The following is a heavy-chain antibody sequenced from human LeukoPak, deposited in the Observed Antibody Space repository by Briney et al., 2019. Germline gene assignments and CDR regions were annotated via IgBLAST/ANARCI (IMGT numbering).Heavy chain of an antibody. D-gene: IGHD3-16*01. Sequence: GGSLRLSCAASGFTFIDYDMHWVRQVIGKGREWVWAIGIRGDTHYSGSVKGRFTISRDNSKNTLYLQMNSLRAEDTAVYYCAKPIYGSGEYYFDYRGQGTLVTVSS. CDR2: IGIRGDT. V-gene: IGHV3-13*01. CDR1: GFTFIDYD. J-gene: IGHJ4*02. CDR3: AKPIYGSGEYYFDY.